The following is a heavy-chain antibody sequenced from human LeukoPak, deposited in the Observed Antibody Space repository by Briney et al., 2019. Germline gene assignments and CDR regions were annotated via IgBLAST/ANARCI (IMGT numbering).Heavy chain of an antibody. Sequence: GASVKVSCKASGGTFSSYAISWVRQAPGQGLEWMGGIIPIFGTANYAQKFQGRVTITADESTSTAYMELSSLRSEDTAVYYCARKHRYYHGEYFLRMDVWGQGTQVTVSS. D-gene: IGHD4-17*01. V-gene: IGHV1-69*13. CDR2: IIPIFGTA. CDR3: ARKHRYYHGEYFLRMDV. CDR1: GGTFSSYA. J-gene: IGHJ6*02.